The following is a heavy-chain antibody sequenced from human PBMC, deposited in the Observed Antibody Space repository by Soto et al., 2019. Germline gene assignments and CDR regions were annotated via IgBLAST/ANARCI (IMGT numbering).Heavy chain of an antibody. D-gene: IGHD4-17*01. CDR2: IKSKTDGRTT. V-gene: IGHV3-15*01. J-gene: IGHJ3*02. CDR3: TTDYGDYDGGAFDI. CDR1: GFTFSNAW. Sequence: EVQLVESGGGLVKPGGSLRLSCAASGFTFSNAWMSWVRQAPGKGLEWVGRIKSKTDGRTTDYAAPVKGRFTISRDDSKNTLYLQMNSLKTEDTAVYYCTTDYGDYDGGAFDIWGQGTMVTVSS.